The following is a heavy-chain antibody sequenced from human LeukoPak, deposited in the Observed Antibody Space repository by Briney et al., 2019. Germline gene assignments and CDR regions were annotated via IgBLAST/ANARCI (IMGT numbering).Heavy chain of an antibody. CDR1: GGSISTYY. Sequence: SETLSLTCTVSGGSISTYYWSWIRQPAEKGLEWIGRASTSGTTQYNPSFKSRVTMSVDTSSNQFPLKLSSVTAADTAVYYCARGSYYDTLTGYYRGSFDSWGQGTLVTVSS. CDR2: ASTSGTT. J-gene: IGHJ4*02. CDR3: ARGSYYDTLTGYYRGSFDS. V-gene: IGHV4-4*07. D-gene: IGHD3-9*01.